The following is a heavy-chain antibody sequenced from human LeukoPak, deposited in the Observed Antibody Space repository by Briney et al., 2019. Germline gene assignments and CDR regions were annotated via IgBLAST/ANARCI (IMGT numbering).Heavy chain of an antibody. D-gene: IGHD4-11*01. Sequence: SVKVSCTASGGTFSSYAISWVRQAPGQGLEWMGGIIPVFGTANYAQKFQGRVTSTADESTSTAYMELSSLRSEDTAVYYCARDYSNYVYYYYGMDVWGQGTTVTVSS. CDR1: GGTFSSYA. CDR2: IIPVFGTA. CDR3: ARDYSNYVYYYYGMDV. J-gene: IGHJ6*02. V-gene: IGHV1-69*01.